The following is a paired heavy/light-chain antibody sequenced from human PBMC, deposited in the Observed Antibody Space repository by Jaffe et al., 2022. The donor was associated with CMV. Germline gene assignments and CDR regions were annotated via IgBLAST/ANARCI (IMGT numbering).Heavy chain of an antibody. CDR1: GFTFSNVW. CDR2: VKRRDEGAVT. V-gene: IGHV3-15*01. CDR3: ATRKGYSAHDPLADY. Sequence: EVQLVESGGGLVKPGGSLRLSCAGSGFTFSNVWMSWFRQAPGKGLEWVARVKRRDEGAVTHYAAPVRGRFTISRDDSQSTMYLQMSSLETGDTAMYYCATRKGYSAHDPLADYWGQGTLVTVSS. J-gene: IGHJ4*02. D-gene: IGHD5-12*01.
Light chain of an antibody. CDR2: DTT. CDR1: TGPVTSGHY. J-gene: IGLJ2*01. Sequence: QAVVTQEPSLTVSPGGTVTLTCGSSTGPVTSGHYPYWFQQKPGQAPRTLIYDTTNKHSWTPARFSGSLLGGKAALTLSGAQLEDEADYYCLLAYPGDAEIFGGGTKLTVL. V-gene: IGLV7-46*01. CDR3: LLAYPGDAEI.